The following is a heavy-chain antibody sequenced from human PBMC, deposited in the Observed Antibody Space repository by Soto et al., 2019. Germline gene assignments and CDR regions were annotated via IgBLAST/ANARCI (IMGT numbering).Heavy chain of an antibody. D-gene: IGHD1-7*01. CDR1: GFTFSSYS. J-gene: IGHJ3*02. CDR2: ISSSSSTI. CDR3: VGYNWNFRAFDI. Sequence: GGSLRLSCAASGFTFSSYSMNWVRQAPGKGLEWVSYISSSSSTIYYADSVKGRFTISRDNAKISLYLQMNSLRAEDTAVYYCVGYNWNFRAFDIWGQGTMVTVSS. V-gene: IGHV3-48*01.